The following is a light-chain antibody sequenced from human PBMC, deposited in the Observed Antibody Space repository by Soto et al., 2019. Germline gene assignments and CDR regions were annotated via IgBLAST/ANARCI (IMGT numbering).Light chain of an antibody. J-gene: IGKJ2*01. CDR3: QQYNSYPYT. CDR1: QSISSW. Sequence: DIQMTQSPPTLSASVGDRVTITCRASQSISSWLAWYQQKPGKAPKLLIYKASTLESGNPSRFSGSGSGTEFTLTISSLQPDDFAPFYCQQYNSYPYTFGQGTKLEIK. CDR2: KAS. V-gene: IGKV1-5*03.